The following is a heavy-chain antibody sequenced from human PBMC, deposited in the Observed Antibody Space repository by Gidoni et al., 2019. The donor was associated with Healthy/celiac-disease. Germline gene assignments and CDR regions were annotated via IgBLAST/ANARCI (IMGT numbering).Heavy chain of an antibody. J-gene: IGHJ6*02. D-gene: IGHD6-6*01. V-gene: IGHV3-30*04. CDR1: GFTFSSYA. Sequence: QVQLVESGGGVVQPGRSLSLSCAASGFTFSSYALHWVRQAPGKGLDGVAVISYDGSNKYYADSVKGRFTISRDNSKNTLYLQMNSLRAEDTAVYYCARGSGLDSSSYYYYYGMDVWGQGTTVTVSS. CDR3: ARGSGLDSSSYYYYYGMDV. CDR2: ISYDGSNK.